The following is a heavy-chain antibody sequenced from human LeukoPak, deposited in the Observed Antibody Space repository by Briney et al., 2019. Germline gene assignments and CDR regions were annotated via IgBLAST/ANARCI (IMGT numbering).Heavy chain of an antibody. CDR2: MSSNGGST. V-gene: IGHV3-64*01. CDR3: ARVQSTRGLDY. Sequence: GGSLRHSCAASGFSFSSYTMQWVRQAPGKGLEYVSAMSSNGGSTYYAKSVKGRFTISRDNSKNTLYLQMGSLRAEDMAVYYCARVQSTRGLDYWGQGILVTVSS. CDR1: GFSFSSYT. D-gene: IGHD3-10*01. J-gene: IGHJ4*02.